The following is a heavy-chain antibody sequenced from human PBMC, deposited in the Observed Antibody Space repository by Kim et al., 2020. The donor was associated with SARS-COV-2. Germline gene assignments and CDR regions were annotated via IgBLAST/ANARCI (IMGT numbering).Heavy chain of an antibody. Sequence: GRFHISRDNSKNTLYLQMNSLRAEDTAVYYCAREGDGDHNYYYYYYMDVWGKGTTVTVSS. J-gene: IGHJ6*03. V-gene: IGHV3-30*07. D-gene: IGHD4-17*01. CDR3: AREGDGDHNYYYYYYMDV.